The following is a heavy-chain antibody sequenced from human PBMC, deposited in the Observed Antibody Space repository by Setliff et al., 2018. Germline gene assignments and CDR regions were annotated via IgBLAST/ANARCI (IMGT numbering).Heavy chain of an antibody. Sequence: SETLSLTCIVSGESIDSVATGNHYWNWIRQPAGKGLEWIGQIYTDGSTNYNPSLKSRVTISVDKSKNQFSLKVTSVTAADTAVYYCARGRNIAARLLDSWGQGTLVTVSS. J-gene: IGHJ4*02. D-gene: IGHD6-6*01. CDR3: ARGRNIAARLLDS. V-gene: IGHV4-61*09. CDR2: IYTDGST. CDR1: GESIDSVATGNHY.